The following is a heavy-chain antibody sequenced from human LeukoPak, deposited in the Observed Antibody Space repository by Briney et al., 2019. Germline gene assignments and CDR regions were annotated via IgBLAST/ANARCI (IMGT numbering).Heavy chain of an antibody. CDR2: IYYSGST. CDR3: ARAGDSNYSFDY. V-gene: IGHV4-31*03. Sequence: PSQTLSLTCTVSGGSISSGGYYWSWIRQHPGKGLEWIGYIYYSGSTYYNPSLKSRVTISVDTSKNQFSLKLSSVTAADTAVYYCARAGDSNYSFDYWGQGTLVTVSS. D-gene: IGHD4-4*01. J-gene: IGHJ4*02. CDR1: GGSISSGGYY.